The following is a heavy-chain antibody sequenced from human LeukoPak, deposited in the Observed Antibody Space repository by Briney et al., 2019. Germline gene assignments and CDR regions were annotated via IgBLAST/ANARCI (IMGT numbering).Heavy chain of an antibody. CDR3: ARDRGVSDYYDNSGLGN. CDR1: GFTFSSYN. V-gene: IGHV3-21*06. Sequence: GGSLRLSCAASGFTFSSYNMNWVRQAPGKGLEWVSSISSRSTYIYYADSVKGRFTISRDNAKNSLYLQMNSLRAEDTAVYYCARDRGVSDYYDNSGLGNWGQGTLVTVSS. J-gene: IGHJ4*02. D-gene: IGHD3-22*01. CDR2: ISSRSTYI.